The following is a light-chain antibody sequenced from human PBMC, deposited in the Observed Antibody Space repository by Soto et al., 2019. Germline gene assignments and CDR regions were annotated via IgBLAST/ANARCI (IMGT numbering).Light chain of an antibody. V-gene: IGKV1-5*03. CDR1: QTISSW. CDR2: KAS. J-gene: IGKJ1*01. CDR3: QHYNSYSEA. Sequence: DIQMTQSPSTLSVSVRDRVTITCRASQTISSWLAWYQQKPGKAPKLLIYKASTLKSGVPSRFRGSGSGTEFTLTISSLQPDDFETYYCQHYNSYSEAFGQGTKVDIK.